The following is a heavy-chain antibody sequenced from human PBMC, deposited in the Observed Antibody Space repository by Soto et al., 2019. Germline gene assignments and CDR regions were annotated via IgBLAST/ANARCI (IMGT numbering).Heavy chain of an antibody. CDR2: INHSGST. V-gene: IGHV4-34*01. CDR1: GGSFSGYY. D-gene: IGHD6-13*01. J-gene: IGHJ4*02. Sequence: SETLSLTSAVYGGSFSGYYWSWIRQPPGKGLEWIGEINHSGSTNYNPSLKSRVTISVDTSKNQFSLKLSSVTAADTAVYYCARVIAAAGSDYWGQGTLVTVSS. CDR3: ARVIAAAGSDY.